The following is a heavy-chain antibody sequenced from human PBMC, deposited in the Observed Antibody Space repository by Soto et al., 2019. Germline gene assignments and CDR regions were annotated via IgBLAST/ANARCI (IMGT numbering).Heavy chain of an antibody. D-gene: IGHD6-19*01. CDR2: ISGYSGTP. Sequence: GGSLRLSCTVSGVTFTDNAMMWVRQAPGKGLEWVSSISGYSGTPYYADSVKGRFFISRDVSKSTVYLHLDTLRPEDTAVYYCARDLMTASGWYAPAYWGRGTLVTVSS. V-gene: IGHV3-23*01. J-gene: IGHJ4*02. CDR3: ARDLMTASGWYAPAY. CDR1: GVTFTDNA.